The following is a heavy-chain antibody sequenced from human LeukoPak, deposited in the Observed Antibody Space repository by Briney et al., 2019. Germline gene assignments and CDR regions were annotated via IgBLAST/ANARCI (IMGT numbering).Heavy chain of an antibody. CDR2: MNPNSGNT. J-gene: IGHJ6*03. V-gene: IGHV1-8*03. CDR3: ARRHLEWLLGAPYYYYYMDV. D-gene: IGHD3-3*01. Sequence: ASVKVSCKASGYTFTSYDINWVRQATGQGLEWMGWMNPNSGNTGYAQKFQGRVTITRNTSISTAYMELSSLRSEDTAVYYCARRHLEWLLGAPYYYYYMDVWGKGTTVTVSS. CDR1: GYTFTSYD.